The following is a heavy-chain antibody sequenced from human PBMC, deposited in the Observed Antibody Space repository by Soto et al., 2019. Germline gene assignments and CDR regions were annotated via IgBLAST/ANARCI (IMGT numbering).Heavy chain of an antibody. CDR2: IYYSGST. V-gene: IGHV4-30-2*03. J-gene: IGHJ6*02. D-gene: IGHD6-13*01. CDR3: ASQQLVHYYYGMDV. Sequence: SETLSLTCAVSGGSISSGGYSWTWIRQPPGKGLEWIGSIYYSGSTYYNPSLKSRVTISVDTSKNQFSLKLSSVTAADTAVYYCASQQLVHYYYGMDVWGQGTTVT. CDR1: GGSISSGGYS.